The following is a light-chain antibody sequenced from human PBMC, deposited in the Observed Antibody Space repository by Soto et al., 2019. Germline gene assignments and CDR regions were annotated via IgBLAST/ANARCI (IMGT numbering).Light chain of an antibody. Sequence: EIVMTQSPATLSVSPGGRATLSCRASQSVSSNLAWYQQKPGQAPRLLIYGASTRATGIPARFSGSGSGTEFTLTISSLQSEDFAVYYCQQYNNWLRTFGQGTRLEIK. V-gene: IGKV3-15*01. J-gene: IGKJ5*01. CDR2: GAS. CDR1: QSVSSN. CDR3: QQYNNWLRT.